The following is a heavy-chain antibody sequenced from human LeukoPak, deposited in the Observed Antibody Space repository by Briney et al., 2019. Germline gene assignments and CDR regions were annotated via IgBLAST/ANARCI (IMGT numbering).Heavy chain of an antibody. CDR1: GYTFTGYY. J-gene: IGHJ4*02. Sequence: ASVKVSCKASGYTFTGYYMHWVRQAPGQGLEWMGWINPNSGGTNYAQKFQGGVTMTRDTSISTAYMELSRLRSDDTAVYYCARASPDYGDYATNWGQGTLVTVSS. CDR3: ARASPDYGDYATN. D-gene: IGHD4-17*01. V-gene: IGHV1-2*02. CDR2: INPNSGGT.